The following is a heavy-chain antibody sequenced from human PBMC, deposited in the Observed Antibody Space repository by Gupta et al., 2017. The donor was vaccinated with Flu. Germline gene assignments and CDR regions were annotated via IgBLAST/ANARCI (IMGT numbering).Heavy chain of an antibody. CDR1: ELSFTDAW. J-gene: IGHJ4*02. V-gene: IGHV3-15*01. CDR2: VKKKTDGGTI. CDR3: TSGGGTSDY. D-gene: IGHD3-16*01. Sequence: EVQLVESGGGSVKPGGSLRLSCAASELSFTDAWMSWVRQAPVKGLEWVGRVKKKTDGGTIDYAAPVEGRFTISRDDSKNAVYLQMNSLKSEDTARYYCTSGGGTSDYWGQGTLVTVSA.